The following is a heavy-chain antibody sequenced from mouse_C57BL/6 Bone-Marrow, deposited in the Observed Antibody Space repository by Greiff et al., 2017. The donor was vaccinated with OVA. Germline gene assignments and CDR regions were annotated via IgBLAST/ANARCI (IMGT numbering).Heavy chain of an antibody. D-gene: IGHD3-3*01. CDR3: ARRGLGLYAMDY. J-gene: IGHJ4*01. V-gene: IGHV1-22*01. CDR1: GYTFTDYN. CDR2: INPNNGGT. Sequence: EVQLVESGPELVKPGASVKMSCKASGYTFTDYNMHWVKQSHGKSLEWIGYINPNNGGTSYNQKFKGKATLTVNKSSSTAYMELRSLTSEDSAVYYCARRGLGLYAMDYWGQGTSVTVSS.